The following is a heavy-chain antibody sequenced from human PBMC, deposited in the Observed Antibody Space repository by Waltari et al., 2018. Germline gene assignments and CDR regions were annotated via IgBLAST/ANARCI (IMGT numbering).Heavy chain of an antibody. CDR1: GYTFTSYY. J-gene: IGHJ6*02. Sequence: QVQLVQSGAEVKKPGASVKVSCKASGYTFTSYYMHWVRQAPGQGLEWMGIINPSGGSTSYAQKFQGRVTMTRDTSTSTVYMELSSLRSEDTAVYYCARVGSFGSWYYGMDVWGQGTTVTVSS. V-gene: IGHV1-46*01. D-gene: IGHD6-13*01. CDR3: ARVGSFGSWYYGMDV. CDR2: INPSGGST.